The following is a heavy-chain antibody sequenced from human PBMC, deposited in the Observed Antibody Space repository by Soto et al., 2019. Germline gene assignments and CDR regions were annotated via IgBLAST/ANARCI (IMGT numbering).Heavy chain of an antibody. D-gene: IGHD5-12*01. CDR2: ISYDGSNK. V-gene: IGHV3-30*19. CDR3: ARDPRQSGYDSGYYYSVMDF. CDR1: GFTFSSYG. Sequence: GGSLRLSCAASGFTFSSYGMHWVRQAPGKGLEWVAVISYDGSNKYYADSVKGRFTISRDNSKNTLYLQMNSLRAEDKAVYYCARDPRQSGYDSGYYYSVMDFWGKGTTDPVTP. J-gene: IGHJ6*04.